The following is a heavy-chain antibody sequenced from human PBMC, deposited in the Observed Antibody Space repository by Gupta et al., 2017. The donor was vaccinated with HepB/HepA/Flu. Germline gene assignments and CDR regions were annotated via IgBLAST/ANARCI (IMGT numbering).Heavy chain of an antibody. V-gene: IGHV3-49*03. Sequence: EVQLVESGGDLVEPGRSLRLSCTASGFNRGDYAVSWFRQAPGKGLEWVSFIRNKPYGETTEYAASVKGRFIISRDDSKGVAFLQMNSLKTEDTAVYYCARRRYYVVDLWGQGTLVTVSS. CDR1: GFNRGDYA. CDR2: IRNKPYGETT. J-gene: IGHJ5*02. D-gene: IGHD3-10*02. CDR3: ARRRYYVVDL.